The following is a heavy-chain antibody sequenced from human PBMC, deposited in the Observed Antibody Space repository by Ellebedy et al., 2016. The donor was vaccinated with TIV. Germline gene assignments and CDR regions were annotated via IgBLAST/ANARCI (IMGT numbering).Heavy chain of an antibody. J-gene: IGHJ4*02. CDR1: GYTFTSYG. CDR3: ARIPPFYDEYYFDY. V-gene: IGHV1-18*01. CDR2: ISAYNGNT. D-gene: IGHD3-3*01. Sequence: ASVKVSXXASGYTFTSYGISWVRQAPGQGLEWMGWISAYNGNTNYAQKLQGRVTMTTDTSTSTAYMELRSLRSDDTAVYYCARIPPFYDEYYFDYWGQGTLVTVSS.